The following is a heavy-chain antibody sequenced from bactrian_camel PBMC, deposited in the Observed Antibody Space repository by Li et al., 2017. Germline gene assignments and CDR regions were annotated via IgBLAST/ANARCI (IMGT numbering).Heavy chain of an antibody. Sequence: EVQLVESGGGSVQAGGSLRLSCAASGYSSNTFCMGWFRRVPGKEREGVASIITGSGLTRYADSVKGRFTISQNNAKNTVYLQMNSLKPEDTAMYYCAARGPYCYTKLSVRDFTYWGQGTQVTVS. CDR2: IITGSGLT. D-gene: IGHD2*01. J-gene: IGHJ6*01. V-gene: IGHV3S40*01. CDR3: AARGPYCYTKLSVRDFTY. CDR1: GYSSNTFC.